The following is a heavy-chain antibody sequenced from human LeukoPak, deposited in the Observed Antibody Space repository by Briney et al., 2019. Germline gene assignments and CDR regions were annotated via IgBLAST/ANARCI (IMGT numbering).Heavy chain of an antibody. CDR1: GGSISTFY. J-gene: IGHJ3*02. V-gene: IGHV4-59*01. Sequence: SETLSLTCTVSGGSISTFYWNWIRQPPGKGLEWIGYIYHSGDTRYNPSLKSRVTISVDTSKSQFSLKVSSVTAADTAVYYCARGRVFDIWGQGTMVTVSS. CDR2: IYHSGDT. CDR3: ARGRVFDI.